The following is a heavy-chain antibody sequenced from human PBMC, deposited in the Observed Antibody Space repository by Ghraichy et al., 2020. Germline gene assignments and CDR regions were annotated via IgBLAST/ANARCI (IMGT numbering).Heavy chain of an antibody. CDR1: GFSFSSYC. CDR3: ARASMVVRFFYYDGMDV. V-gene: IGHV3-48*02. Sequence: LSLTCVGSGFSFSSYCMNWVRQSPGKGLEWVSYITSSSRRIFYADSVRGRFTISRDNAQNSLSLQMNSLRDEDTAVYYCARASMVVRFFYYDGMDVWGQGTTVTVSS. CDR2: ITSSSRRI. J-gene: IGHJ6*02. D-gene: IGHD4-23*01.